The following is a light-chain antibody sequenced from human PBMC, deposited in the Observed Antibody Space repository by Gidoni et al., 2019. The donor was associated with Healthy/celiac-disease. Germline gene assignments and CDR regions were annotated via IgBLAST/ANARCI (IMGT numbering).Light chain of an antibody. CDR1: QSVSSN. Sequence: EIVMTQSPATLSVSPGERATLSCRASQSVSSNLAWYQQKPGQAPRLLIYGASTRATGIPARFSGSGSGTEFTLTISSLQSEDFAVYYCQQYNNWPQTFXQGTKLEIK. J-gene: IGKJ2*01. V-gene: IGKV3-15*01. CDR3: QQYNNWPQT. CDR2: GAS.